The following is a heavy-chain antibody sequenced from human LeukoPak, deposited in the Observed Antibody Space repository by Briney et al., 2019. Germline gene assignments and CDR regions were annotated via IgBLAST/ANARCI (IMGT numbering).Heavy chain of an antibody. CDR2: ISAYNGNT. V-gene: IGHV1-18*01. D-gene: IGHD3-22*01. CDR1: GYTFTSYG. CDR3: ARNPLMRYYYDSSGIVDY. Sequence: GASVKVSCKASGYTFTSYGISWVRQAPGQGLEWMGWISAYNGNTNYAQKLQGRVTMTTDTSTSTAYMELRSLRSDDTAAYYCARNPLMRYYYDSSGIVDYWGQGTLVTVSS. J-gene: IGHJ4*02.